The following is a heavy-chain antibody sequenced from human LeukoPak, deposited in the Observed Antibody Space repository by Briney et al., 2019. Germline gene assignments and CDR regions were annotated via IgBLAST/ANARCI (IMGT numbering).Heavy chain of an antibody. V-gene: IGHV1-8*01. CDR3: AREAAGGYDFPYYYMDV. J-gene: IGHJ6*03. Sequence: ASVTVSFTASGYTFTSYDINWVRQATGQGLEWMGWMNPNSGNTGYAQKFQGRVTMTRNTSISTAYMELSSLRSEDTAVYYCAREAAGGYDFPYYYMDVWGKGTTVTVSS. CDR1: GYTFTSYD. D-gene: IGHD3-22*01. CDR2: MNPNSGNT.